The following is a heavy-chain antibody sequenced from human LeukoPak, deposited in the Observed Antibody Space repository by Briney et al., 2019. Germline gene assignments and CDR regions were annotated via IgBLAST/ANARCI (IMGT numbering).Heavy chain of an antibody. D-gene: IGHD2-2*01. CDR1: GGTFSSYA. V-gene: IGHV1-69*13. CDR3: ARKPALVVPAASSDWFDP. J-gene: IGHJ5*02. CDR2: IIPIFGTA. Sequence: ASVKVSCKASGGTFSSYAISWVRQAPGQGLEWMGGIIPIFGTANYAQKFQGRVTITADESTSTAYMELSSLGSEDTAVYYCARKPALVVPAASSDWFDPWGQGTLVTVSS.